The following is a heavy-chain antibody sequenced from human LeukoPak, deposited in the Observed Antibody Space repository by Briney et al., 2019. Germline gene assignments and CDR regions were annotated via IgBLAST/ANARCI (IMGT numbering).Heavy chain of an antibody. CDR1: GYSFTSYW. D-gene: IGHD4-17*01. J-gene: IGHJ4*02. V-gene: IGHV5-51*01. Sequence: GESLKISCKGSGYSFTSYWIGWVRQMPGKGLGWMGVIYPGASDTRYSPSFQGQVTISADKSISTAYLQWSSLKASDTAMYYCARNADYGDYVGSFDYWGQGTLVTVSS. CDR3: ARNADYGDYVGSFDY. CDR2: IYPGASDT.